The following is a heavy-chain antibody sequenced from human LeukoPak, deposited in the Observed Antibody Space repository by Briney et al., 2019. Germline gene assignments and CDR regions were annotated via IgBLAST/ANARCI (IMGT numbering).Heavy chain of an antibody. J-gene: IGHJ4*02. V-gene: IGHV1-69*05. CDR2: IIPIFGTA. CDR1: GGTFSSYA. CDR3: ARSLYGYSYGDNFDY. Sequence: ASVKVSCKASGGTFSSYAISWVRQAPGQGLEWVGGIIPIFGTANYAQKLQGRVTITTDESTSTAYMALSSLRSEHTAVYYCARSLYGYSYGDNFDYWGQGTLDTVSS. D-gene: IGHD5-18*01.